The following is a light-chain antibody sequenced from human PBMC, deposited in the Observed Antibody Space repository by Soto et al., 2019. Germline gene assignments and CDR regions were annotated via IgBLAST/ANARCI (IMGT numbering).Light chain of an antibody. CDR3: QQYNPEST. CDR2: GAS. J-gene: IGKJ2*02. Sequence: EIVMTQSPATLSVSPGERATLSCRASQSVSSNLAWYQQKPGQAPRLLIYGASTRATGIPARFSGSGSGTEFTLTISSLQSEDFAVYYCQQYNPESTFGQGTKLEIK. CDR1: QSVSSN. V-gene: IGKV3-15*01.